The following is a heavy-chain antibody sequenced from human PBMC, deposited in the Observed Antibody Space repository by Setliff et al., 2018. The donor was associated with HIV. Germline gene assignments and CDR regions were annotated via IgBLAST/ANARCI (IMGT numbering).Heavy chain of an antibody. CDR1: GFTFSSYA. J-gene: IGHJ4*02. Sequence: PGGFLRLSCAASGFTFSSYAMHWVRQAPGKGLEWVAVISYDGSNKYYADSVKGRFTISADKSINTAYLQWTTLKASDSAMYYCARPRGNDYAGSGFDNWGQGTLVTVSS. V-gene: IGHV3-30*07. CDR3: ARPRGNDYAGSGFDN. D-gene: IGHD2-2*01. CDR2: ISYDGSNK.